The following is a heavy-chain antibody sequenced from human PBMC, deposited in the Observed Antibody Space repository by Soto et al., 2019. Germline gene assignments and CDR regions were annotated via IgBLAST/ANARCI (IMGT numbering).Heavy chain of an antibody. CDR1: GFTFSSYG. Sequence: QVQLVESGGGGVQPGRSLRLSCAASGFTFSSYGMHWVRQAPGKGLEWVAVIWYDGSNKYYADSVKGRFTISRDNSKNTLYLQMNSLRAEDTAVYYCARDEGVLPVYFDYWGQGTLVTGSS. CDR3: ARDEGVLPVYFDY. D-gene: IGHD1-26*01. J-gene: IGHJ4*02. CDR2: IWYDGSNK. V-gene: IGHV3-33*01.